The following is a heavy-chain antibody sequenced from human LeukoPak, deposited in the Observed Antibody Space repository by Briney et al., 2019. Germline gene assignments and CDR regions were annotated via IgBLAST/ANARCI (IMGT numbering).Heavy chain of an antibody. V-gene: IGHV1-69*04. CDR1: GGTFSSYA. D-gene: IGHD6-19*01. Sequence: SVKVSCKASGGTFSSYAISWVRQAPGQGLEWMGRIIPILGIANYAQKFQGRVTITADKSTSTAYMELSSLRSEDTAVYYCAREGIAVAGTSDNYYYGMDVWGQGTTVTVSS. CDR3: AREGIAVAGTSDNYYYGMDV. CDR2: IIPILGIA. J-gene: IGHJ6*02.